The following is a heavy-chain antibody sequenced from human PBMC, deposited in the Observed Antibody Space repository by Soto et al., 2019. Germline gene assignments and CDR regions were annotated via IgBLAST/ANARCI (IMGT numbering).Heavy chain of an antibody. CDR2: IHDSGRT. Sequence: SETLSLTCSVSGDSITSYYWSWIRQSPGKGLEWIGYIHDSGRTNYNPSLKSRLTISVDTSKIQFSLKVRSVTAADTAVYYCARFGLGDTYYGLDVWGQGTTFTVSS. D-gene: IGHD3-16*01. V-gene: IGHV4-59*01. J-gene: IGHJ6*02. CDR3: ARFGLGDTYYGLDV. CDR1: GDSITSYY.